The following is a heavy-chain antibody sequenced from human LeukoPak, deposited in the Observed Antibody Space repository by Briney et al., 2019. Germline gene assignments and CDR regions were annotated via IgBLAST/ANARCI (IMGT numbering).Heavy chain of an antibody. Sequence: GGSLRLSCAASGFTFSSYAMHWVRQAPGKGLEWVAVISYDGSNKYYADSVKGRSTIFRDNAKNTLYLQMNSLRAEDTAVYYCARQGIAAAGTEAVSWFDPWGQGTLVTVSS. J-gene: IGHJ5*02. D-gene: IGHD6-13*01. CDR1: GFTFSSYA. CDR2: ISYDGSNK. CDR3: ARQGIAAAGTEAVSWFDP. V-gene: IGHV3-30*04.